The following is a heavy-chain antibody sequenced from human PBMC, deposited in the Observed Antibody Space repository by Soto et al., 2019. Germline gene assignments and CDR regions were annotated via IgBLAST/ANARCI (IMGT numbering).Heavy chain of an antibody. D-gene: IGHD3-3*01. V-gene: IGHV1-2*02. CDR1: GYTFTGYY. CDR2: INPNSGGT. CDR3: ARHFPLFTIFGPFSPSGAFDI. Sequence: GASVKVSCKASGYTFTGYYMHWVRQAPGQGLEWMGWINPNSGGTNYAQKFQGRVTMTRDTSISTAYMKLSRLRSDDTAVYYCARHFPLFTIFGPFSPSGAFDIWGQATMATVSS. J-gene: IGHJ3*02.